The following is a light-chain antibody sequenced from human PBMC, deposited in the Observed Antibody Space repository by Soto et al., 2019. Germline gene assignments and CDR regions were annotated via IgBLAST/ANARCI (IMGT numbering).Light chain of an antibody. J-gene: IGLJ1*01. CDR2: DVS. CDR1: SSDVGGYNY. Sequence: QSALTQPASVSGSPGQSITISCTGASSDVGGYNYVSWYQQHPGKAPKLIIYDVSNRPSGVSDRFSGSKSGNTASLTISGLQTEDEADYLCSSCATSSTLHVFGTGTKLTVL. V-gene: IGLV2-14*03. CDR3: SSCATSSTLHV.